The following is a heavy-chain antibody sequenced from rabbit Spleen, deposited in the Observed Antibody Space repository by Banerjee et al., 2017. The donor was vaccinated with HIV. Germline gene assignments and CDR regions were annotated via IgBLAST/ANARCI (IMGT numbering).Heavy chain of an antibody. J-gene: IGHJ4*01. D-gene: IGHD1-1*01. CDR1: GFSFNSGYD. Sequence: QEQLVESGGGLVQPEGSLTLTCTASGFSFNSGYDMCWVRQAPGKGLEWVACAYAGSSGGTYSATWAKGRFTISKTSSTTVTLQMNSLTSADTATYFCARDLDGVIGWNFGWWGQGTLVTVS. CDR3: ARDLDGVIGWNFGW. V-gene: IGHV1S45*01. CDR2: AYAGSSGGT.